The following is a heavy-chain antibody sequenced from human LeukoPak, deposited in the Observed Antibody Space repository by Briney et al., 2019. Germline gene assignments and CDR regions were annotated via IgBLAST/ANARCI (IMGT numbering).Heavy chain of an antibody. CDR2: IIPIFGTA. Sequence: ASVKVSCKASGGTFSSYAISWVRQAPGQGLEWMGGIIPIFGTANYAQKFQGRVTITTDESTSTAYMELSSLRSEDTAVYYCARDYHGSGSGALFDYWGQGTLVTVSS. J-gene: IGHJ4*02. D-gene: IGHD3-10*01. V-gene: IGHV1-69*05. CDR1: GGTFSSYA. CDR3: ARDYHGSGSGALFDY.